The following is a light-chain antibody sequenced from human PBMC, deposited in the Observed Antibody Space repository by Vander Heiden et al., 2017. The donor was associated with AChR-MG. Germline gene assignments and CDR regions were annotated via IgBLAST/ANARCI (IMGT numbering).Light chain of an antibody. CDR2: LGS. J-gene: IGKJ4*01. CDR3: MQALQTPLT. Sequence: DIVMTQSPLSLPVTPGEPASISCRSSQSLLHSSGNNYLDWYLQKPGQSPQLLIYLGSNRASGVPDRFSGSGSGTHFTLKISRVEAEDVGIYYCMQALQTPLTFGGGTKVDIK. CDR1: QSLLHSSGNNY. V-gene: IGKV2-28*01.